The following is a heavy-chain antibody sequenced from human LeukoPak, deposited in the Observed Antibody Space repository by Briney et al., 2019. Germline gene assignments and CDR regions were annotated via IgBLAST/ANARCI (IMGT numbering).Heavy chain of an antibody. V-gene: IGHV3-7*05. D-gene: IGHD4-17*01. CDR3: ARDKSYGDSEDY. Sequence: GGSLRLSCLASGFIFSNYWMSWVRQAPGKGLEWVANIKQDGREKYYVDSGKGRFTISRDNAKNSLSLQMNSLRAEDTAVYYCARDKSYGDSEDYWGQGTLVTVSS. CDR1: GFIFSNYW. CDR2: IKQDGREK. J-gene: IGHJ4*02.